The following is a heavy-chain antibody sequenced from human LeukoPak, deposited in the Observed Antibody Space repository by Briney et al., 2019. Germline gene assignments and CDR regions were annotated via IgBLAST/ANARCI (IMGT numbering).Heavy chain of an antibody. V-gene: IGHV3-53*01. CDR3: AREDEVYYFDY. J-gene: IGHJ4*02. D-gene: IGHD5/OR15-5a*01. CDR2: IYSGGTT. CDR1: GFTVSSNY. Sequence: GGSLRLSCAASGFTVSSNYMTWVRQAPGKGLEWVSIIYSGGTTYYADSVKGRFTISRDNAKNSLYLQMNSLRAEDTAVYHCAREDEVYYFDYWGQGTLVTVSS.